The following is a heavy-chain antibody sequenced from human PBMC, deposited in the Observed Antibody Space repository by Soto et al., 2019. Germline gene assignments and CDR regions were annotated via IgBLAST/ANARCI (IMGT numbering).Heavy chain of an antibody. J-gene: IGHJ4*02. V-gene: IGHV4-59*01. CDR3: ARGRPDIITIFGVVIIGPFDY. Sequence: SETLSLTCTVSGGSISSYYWSWIRQPPEKGLEWIGYIYYSGSTNYNPSLKSRVTISVDTSKNQFSLKLSSVTAADTAVYYCARGRPDIITIFGVVIIGPFDYWGQGTLVTVSS. D-gene: IGHD3-3*01. CDR2: IYYSGST. CDR1: GGSISSYY.